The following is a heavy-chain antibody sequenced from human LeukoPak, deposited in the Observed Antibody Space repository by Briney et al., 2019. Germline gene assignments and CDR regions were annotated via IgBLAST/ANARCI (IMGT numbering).Heavy chain of an antibody. CDR2: FDPEDGET. V-gene: IGHV1-24*01. Sequence: ASVKVSCKVSGYTLTELSMHWVRQAPGKGLEWMGGFDPEDGETIYAQKFQGRVTITADESTSTAYMELSSLRSEDTAVYYCARGPGRDPWYFDYWGQGTLVTVSS. CDR1: GYTLTELS. J-gene: IGHJ4*02. D-gene: IGHD1-26*01. CDR3: ARGPGRDPWYFDY.